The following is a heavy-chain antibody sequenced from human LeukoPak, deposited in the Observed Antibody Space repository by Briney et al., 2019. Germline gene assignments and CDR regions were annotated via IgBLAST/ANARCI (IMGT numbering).Heavy chain of an antibody. CDR3: ARQPYYYDSSGLDY. CDR2: INQDGSEK. Sequence: GGSLRLSCAASGFTFSSFWMSWVRQAPGKGLEWVANINQDGSEKYYLDSVKGRFTISRDNAKNSLYLQMNSLRAEDTAVYYCARQPYYYDSSGLDYWGQGTLVTVSS. V-gene: IGHV3-7*01. J-gene: IGHJ4*02. D-gene: IGHD3-22*01. CDR1: GFTFSSFW.